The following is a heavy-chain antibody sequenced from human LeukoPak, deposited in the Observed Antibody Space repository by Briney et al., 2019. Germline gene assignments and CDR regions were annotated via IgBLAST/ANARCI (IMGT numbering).Heavy chain of an antibody. CDR1: GFTFSSYV. J-gene: IGHJ4*02. CDR3: VTRGTTATKYLEY. V-gene: IGHV3-23*01. CDR2: ISAGGVTT. D-gene: IGHD1-1*01. Sequence: GGSLRLSCAASGFTFSSYVMTWVRQAPDIGLEWVSTISAGGVTTYYADSVKGRFTISSDNSKNTLHLHMNSLRVGDAAVYYCVTRGTTATKYLEYWGQGTLVTVSS.